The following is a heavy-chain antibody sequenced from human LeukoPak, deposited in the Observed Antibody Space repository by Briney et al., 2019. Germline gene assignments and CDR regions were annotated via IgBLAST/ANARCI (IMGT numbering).Heavy chain of an antibody. J-gene: IGHJ4*02. D-gene: IGHD2-15*01. V-gene: IGHV3-48*04. CDR1: GFTFSDYS. Sequence: GGSLRLSCAASGFTFSDYSMNWVRQAPGKGLEWISYIGIDSGNTNYADSVKGRFTISRDNAKNSLYLQMNSLRAEDTAVYYCARRYCSSVSCRSFDYWGQGTLVTVSS. CDR3: ARRYCSSVSCRSFDY. CDR2: IGIDSGNT.